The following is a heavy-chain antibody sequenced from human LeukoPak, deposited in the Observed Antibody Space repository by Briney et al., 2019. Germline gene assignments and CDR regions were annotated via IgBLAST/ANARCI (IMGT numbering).Heavy chain of an antibody. J-gene: IGHJ6*02. CDR2: MNPNSGNT. CDR1: GYTFTSYG. CDR3: ARGQAIGFWSGYYNLPYYYYGMDV. Sequence: ASVKVSCKASGYTFTSYGISWVRQATGQGLEWMGWMNPNSGNTGYAQKFQGRVTMTRNTSISTAYMELSSLRSEDTAVYYCARGQAIGFWSGYYNLPYYYYGMDVWGQGTTVTVSS. V-gene: IGHV1-8*02. D-gene: IGHD3-3*01.